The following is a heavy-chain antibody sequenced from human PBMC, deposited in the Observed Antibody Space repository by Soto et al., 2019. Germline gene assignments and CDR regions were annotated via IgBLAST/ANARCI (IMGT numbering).Heavy chain of an antibody. Sequence: ASVKVSCKASGGTLSSFINYPINWVRQAPGQGLEWMGGIVPNVGTVNYAQKFQGRVAVTADKSTGTAYMELSSLRSEDTALYYCARRDTSGFLRYFDNLGQGTLVIVSS. CDR3: ARRDTSGFLRYFDN. D-gene: IGHD3-3*01. CDR2: IVPNVGTV. CDR1: GGTLSSFINYP. J-gene: IGHJ4*03. V-gene: IGHV1-69*06.